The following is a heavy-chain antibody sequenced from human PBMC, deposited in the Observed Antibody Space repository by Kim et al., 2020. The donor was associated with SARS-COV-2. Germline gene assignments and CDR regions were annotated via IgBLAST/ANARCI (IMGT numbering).Heavy chain of an antibody. D-gene: IGHD6-13*01. J-gene: IGHJ4*02. V-gene: IGHV3-23*01. Sequence: GGSLRLSCAASGFTFSSYTMTWVRQAPGRGLEWVSSITNNGGGTYYADSVKGRFTISRDNSKNTLYLQMNTLGDEDTAEYYCAKSGYSSSWRFEYWGRGTPVTVAS. CDR3: AKSGYSSSWRFEY. CDR1: GFTFSSYT. CDR2: ITNNGGGT.